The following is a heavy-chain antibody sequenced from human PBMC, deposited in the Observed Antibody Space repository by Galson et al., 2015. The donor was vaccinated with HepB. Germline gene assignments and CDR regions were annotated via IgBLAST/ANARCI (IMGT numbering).Heavy chain of an antibody. CDR2: IYSGGST. J-gene: IGHJ3*02. CDR3: ARDWGNAVAATGAFDI. Sequence: SLRLSCAASGFTVSSFSFSYMRWVRQTPGKGLEWVSVIYSGGSTYYADSVKGRFTISRDNSKNTLYLQMHSLRVEDTAVYYCARDWGNAVAATGAFDIWGQGTMLTVSS. V-gene: IGHV3-53*01. CDR1: GFTVSSFSFSY. D-gene: IGHD6-19*01.